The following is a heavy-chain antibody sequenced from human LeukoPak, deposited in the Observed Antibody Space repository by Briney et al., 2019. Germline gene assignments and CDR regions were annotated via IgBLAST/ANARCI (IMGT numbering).Heavy chain of an antibody. CDR2: MNPNSGNT. CDR3: ATDYYGSGSYEI. J-gene: IGHJ3*02. V-gene: IGHV1-8*01. Sequence: ASVKVPCKASGYTFTSYDINWVRQATGQGLEWMGWMNPNSGNTGYAQKFQGRVTITRNTPISTAYMELSSLRPEDTAMYYCATDYYGSGSYEIWGQGTMVTVSS. CDR1: GYTFTSYD. D-gene: IGHD3-10*01.